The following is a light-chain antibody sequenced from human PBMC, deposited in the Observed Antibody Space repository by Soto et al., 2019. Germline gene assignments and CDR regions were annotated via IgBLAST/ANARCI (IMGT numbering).Light chain of an antibody. CDR1: ENVRNNY. J-gene: IGKJ5*01. CDR3: LQYFISYP. V-gene: IGKV3-20*01. CDR2: GAS. Sequence: EIVLTHSPGTLSVSQGERATLSCRASENVRNNYLAWYQQKPGQAPRLLISGASKRATGIPDRFSGSGPGTDFTLTIIRLEPEDFAVYYCLQYFISYPFCHVALLEIK.